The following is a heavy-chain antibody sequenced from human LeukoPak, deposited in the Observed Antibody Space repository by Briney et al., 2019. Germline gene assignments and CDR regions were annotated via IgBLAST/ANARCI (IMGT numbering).Heavy chain of an antibody. CDR3: ARDGAGIAVAGTGIY. CDR2: INTNTGNP. J-gene: IGHJ4*02. CDR1: GYTFTGYY. Sequence: ASVKVSCTASGYTFTGYYMHWVRQAPGQGLEWMGWINTNTGNPTYAQGFTGRFVFSLDTSVSTAYLQISSLKAEDTAVYYCARDGAGIAVAGTGIYWGQGTLVTVSS. V-gene: IGHV7-4-1*02. D-gene: IGHD6-19*01.